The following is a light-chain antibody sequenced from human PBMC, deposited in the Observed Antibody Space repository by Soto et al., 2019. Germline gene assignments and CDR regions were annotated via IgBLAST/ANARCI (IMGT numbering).Light chain of an antibody. CDR1: QTVLYSSNNKNA. CDR2: WAS. J-gene: IGKJ4*01. CDR3: QQYLATLT. V-gene: IGKV4-1*01. Sequence: DIVMTQSPDSLAVSLGERATINCKSSQTVLYSSNNKNALAWFQQKPGQPPKLLIYWASTRESGVPDRFSGGGSGTDFTLTISSLQAEDVAVYYCQQYLATLTFGGGTKVEIK.